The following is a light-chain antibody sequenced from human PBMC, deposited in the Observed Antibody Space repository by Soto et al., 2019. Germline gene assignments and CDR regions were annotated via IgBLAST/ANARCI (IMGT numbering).Light chain of an antibody. CDR1: QSVTSNF. J-gene: IGKJ2*01. Sequence: ENVLTQSPGTLSLSPGERATLSCRASQSVTSNFLAWYQQKPGQAPRLLICGASTRAAGVPDRFSGSGSGTDFTLTITRLEPEDFAVYYCQQYGRSPLLYTFGQGTKLGVK. CDR3: QQYGRSPLLYT. CDR2: GAS. V-gene: IGKV3-20*01.